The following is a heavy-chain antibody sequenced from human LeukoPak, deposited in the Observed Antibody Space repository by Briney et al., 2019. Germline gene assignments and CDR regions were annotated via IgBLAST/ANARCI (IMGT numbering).Heavy chain of an antibody. CDR2: ISSSSSYI. D-gene: IGHD4-17*01. CDR3: ARAEGDYLNYYGMDV. CDR1: GFTLSSYS. J-gene: IGHJ6*02. V-gene: IGHV3-21*01. Sequence: PGGSLRLSCAASGFTLSSYSMNWDRQAPGKGLEWVSSISSSSSYIYYADSVKGRFTISRDNAKNSLCLQMNSLRAEDTAVYYCARAEGDYLNYYGMDVWGQGTTVTVSS.